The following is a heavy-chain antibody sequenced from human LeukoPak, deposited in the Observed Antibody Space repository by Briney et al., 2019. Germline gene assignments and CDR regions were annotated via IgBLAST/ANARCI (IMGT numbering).Heavy chain of an antibody. Sequence: GRSLRLSCAASGFTFSSYAMHWVRQAPGKGLEWVAVISYDGSNKYHADSVKGRFTISRDNSKNTLYLQMNSLRADDTAVYYCAMKAVPRPRLHDAFDFWGQGTVVSVSS. V-gene: IGHV3-30*04. CDR3: AMKAVPRPRLHDAFDF. D-gene: IGHD5-24*01. J-gene: IGHJ3*01. CDR1: GFTFSSYA. CDR2: ISYDGSNK.